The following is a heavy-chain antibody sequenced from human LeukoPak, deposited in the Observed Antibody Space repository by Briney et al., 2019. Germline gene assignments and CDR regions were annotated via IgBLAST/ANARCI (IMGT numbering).Heavy chain of an antibody. CDR1: GGTFSSYA. CDR2: IIPIFGTA. D-gene: IGHD1-26*01. Sequence: SVKVSCKASGGTFSSYAISWVRQAPGQGLEWMGGIIPIFGTANYAQKFQGRVTITADKSTSTAYMELSSLRSEDTAVYYCASETIWDKGSYGYWGQGTLVTVSS. J-gene: IGHJ4*02. CDR3: ASETIWDKGSYGY. V-gene: IGHV1-69*06.